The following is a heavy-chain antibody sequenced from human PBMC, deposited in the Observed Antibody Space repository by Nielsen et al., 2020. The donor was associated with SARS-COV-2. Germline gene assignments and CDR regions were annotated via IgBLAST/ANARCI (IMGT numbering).Heavy chain of an antibody. CDR3: ARAKYSGSYRYYFDY. D-gene: IGHD1-26*01. J-gene: IGHJ4*02. CDR1: GGSISSGDYY. CDR2: IYYSGST. V-gene: IGHV4-30-4*01. Sequence: LRLSCTVSGGSISSGDYYWSWIRQPPGKGLEWIGYIYYSGSTYYNPSLKGRVTISVDTSKNQFSLKLSSVTAADTAVYYCARAKYSGSYRYYFDYWGQGTLVTVSS.